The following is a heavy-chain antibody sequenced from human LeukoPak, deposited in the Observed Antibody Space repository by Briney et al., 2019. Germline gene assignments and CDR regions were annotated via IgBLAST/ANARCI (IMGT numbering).Heavy chain of an antibody. D-gene: IGHD3-3*01. CDR2: IKQDGSEK. J-gene: IGHJ4*02. CDR3: ARDLGPYDFWSGYFGY. CDR1: GFTFSSYW. V-gene: IGHV3-7*01. Sequence: GGSLRLSCAASGFTFSSYWMMWVRKAPGKGLEGLANIKQDGSEKYYVDSVKGRFTISRDNAQNSLYLQMDSLRAEDTAVYYCARDLGPYDFWSGYFGYWGQGTLVTVSS.